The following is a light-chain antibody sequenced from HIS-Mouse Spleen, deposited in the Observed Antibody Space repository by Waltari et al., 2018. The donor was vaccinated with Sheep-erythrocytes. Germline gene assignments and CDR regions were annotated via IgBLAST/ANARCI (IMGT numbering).Light chain of an antibody. CDR3: CSYAGSYNHV. Sequence: QSALTQPRSVSGSPGQSVTISSTGTSSDVVGYNYVSWYQQHPGKAPKLMIYDVSKRPSGVPDRFSGSKSGNTASLTISGLQAEDEADYYCCSYAGSYNHVFATGTKVTVL. CDR1: SSDVVGYNY. V-gene: IGLV2-11*01. CDR2: DVS. J-gene: IGLJ1*01.